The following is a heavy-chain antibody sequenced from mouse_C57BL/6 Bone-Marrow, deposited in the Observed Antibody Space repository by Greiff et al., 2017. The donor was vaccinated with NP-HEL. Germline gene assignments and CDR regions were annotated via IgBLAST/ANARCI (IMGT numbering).Heavy chain of an antibody. Sequence: EVQRVESGGDLVKPGGSLKLSCAASGFTFSSYGMSWVRQTPDKRLAWVATISRGGSYTYYPDSVKGRFTISRDNTKNNLYLQMSSLKSEDTAMYYCARQDYSIAWFAYWGKGTLVTVSA. J-gene: IGHJ3*01. D-gene: IGHD2-5*01. CDR1: GFTFSSYG. CDR3: ARQDYSIAWFAY. V-gene: IGHV5-6*01. CDR2: ISRGGSYT.